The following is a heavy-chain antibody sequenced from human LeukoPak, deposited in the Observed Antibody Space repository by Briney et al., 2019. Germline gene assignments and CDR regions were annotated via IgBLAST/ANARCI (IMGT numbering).Heavy chain of an antibody. Sequence: ASVKVSCXASGYTFTGYYMHWVRQAPGQGLVWMGWMNPNSGSTNYAQKFQGRVTMTRDTSISTAYMELSRLRSDDTAVYYCARGRGEVGILVWLSHYYYYMDVWGKGTTVTVSS. J-gene: IGHJ6*03. V-gene: IGHV1-2*02. CDR2: MNPNSGST. CDR1: GYTFTGYY. CDR3: ARGRGEVGILVWLSHYYYYMDV. D-gene: IGHD3-3*01.